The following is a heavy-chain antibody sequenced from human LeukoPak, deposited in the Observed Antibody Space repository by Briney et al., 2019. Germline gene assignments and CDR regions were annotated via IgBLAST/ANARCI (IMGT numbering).Heavy chain of an antibody. V-gene: IGHV3-23*01. CDR1: GXTFSSYA. Sequence: GGSLRLSCAASGXTFSSYAMSWVRQAPGKGLEWVSAISGSGGSTYYADSVKGRFTISRDNSKNTLYLQMNSLRAEDTAVYYCAKYYGSGSSHSFDYWGQGTLVTVSS. J-gene: IGHJ4*02. CDR2: ISGSGGST. CDR3: AKYYGSGSSHSFDY. D-gene: IGHD3-10*01.